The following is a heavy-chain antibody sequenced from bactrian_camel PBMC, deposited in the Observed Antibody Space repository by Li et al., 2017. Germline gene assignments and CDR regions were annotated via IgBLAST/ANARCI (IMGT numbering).Heavy chain of an antibody. CDR2: MRSNHGRT. Sequence: GGGSVQAGGSLTLSCTVSGVTDSSICMGWFRQAPGKEREAVAAMRSNHGRTYYADSVSGRFTISEDLAKNTLYLQMNRLQVEDTGIYYCAASARSVCHVWRDAATYPYWGQGTQVTVS. CDR1: GVTDSSIC. V-gene: IGHV3-3*01. CDR3: AASARSVCHVWRDAATYPY. J-gene: IGHJ4*01. D-gene: IGHD1*01.